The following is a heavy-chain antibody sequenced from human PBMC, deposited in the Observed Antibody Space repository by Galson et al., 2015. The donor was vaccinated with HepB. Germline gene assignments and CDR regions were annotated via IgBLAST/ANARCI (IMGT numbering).Heavy chain of an antibody. J-gene: IGHJ4*02. D-gene: IGHD2-15*01. CDR3: ATVDDIVGRSGIGY. CDR1: GYTLTELS. Sequence: SVKVSCKVSGYTLTELSMHWVRQAPGKGLEWMGGFDPEDGETIYAQKFQGRVTMTEDTSTDTAYMELSSLRSEDTAVYYCATVDDIVGRSGIGYWGQGTLVTVSS. V-gene: IGHV1-24*01. CDR2: FDPEDGET.